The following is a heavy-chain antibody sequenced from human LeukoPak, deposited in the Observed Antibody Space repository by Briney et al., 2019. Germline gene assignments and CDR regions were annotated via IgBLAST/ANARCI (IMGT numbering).Heavy chain of an antibody. CDR2: IYSAGNT. V-gene: IGHV3-53*01. Sequence: GGSLRLSCAASGFTVSSIYMSWVRQAPGKGLEWVSVIYSAGNTYYADSVKGRFTISRDYSKNMLYLQMNSLRADDTAVYYRASGGYGDYVLNYWGQGTLVTVSS. CDR3: ASGGYGDYVLNY. J-gene: IGHJ4*02. CDR1: GFTVSSIY. D-gene: IGHD4-17*01.